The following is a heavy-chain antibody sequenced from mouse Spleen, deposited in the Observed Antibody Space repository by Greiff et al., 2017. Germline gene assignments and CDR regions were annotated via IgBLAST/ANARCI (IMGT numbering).Heavy chain of an antibody. J-gene: IGHJ2*01. CDR1: GYSITSGYS. Sequence: EVQLQQSGPDLVKPSQSLSLTCTVTGYSITSGYSWQGLRQFPGNKLGWMGYIHYSGSTNYTPSLKSRISITRDTSKNQFFLQLNSVTTEDTATYYCARYSITTVVADYWGQGTTLTVSS. CDR2: IHYSGST. CDR3: ARYSITTVVADY. D-gene: IGHD1-1*01. V-gene: IGHV3-1*02.